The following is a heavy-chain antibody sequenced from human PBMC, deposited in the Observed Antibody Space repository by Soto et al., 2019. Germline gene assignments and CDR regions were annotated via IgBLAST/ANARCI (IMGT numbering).Heavy chain of an antibody. J-gene: IGHJ6*02. CDR1: GDSVSSNSAA. V-gene: IGHV6-1*01. CDR2: TYYRSKWYN. Sequence: QTLSITCAISGDSVSSNSAAWNWIRQSPSRGLEWLGRTYYRSKWYNDYAVSVKSRITINPDTSKNQSSLQLNSVTPEDTAVYYCARDQSSYDSWSGYSYYYHGMDVWGQGTTVTVSS. CDR3: ARDQSSYDSWSGYSYYYHGMDV. D-gene: IGHD3-3*01.